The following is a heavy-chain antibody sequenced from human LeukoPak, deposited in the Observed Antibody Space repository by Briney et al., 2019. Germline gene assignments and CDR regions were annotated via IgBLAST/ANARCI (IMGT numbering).Heavy chain of an antibody. V-gene: IGHV4-61*02. J-gene: IGHJ4*02. CDR3: ARGPRGEYYFDY. CDR2: IYTSGST. CDR1: GGSISSGSYY. D-gene: IGHD3-10*01. Sequence: SQTLSLTCTVSGGSISSGSYYWSWIRQPAGKGLEWIGRIYTSGSTNYNPSLKSRVAISVDTSKNQFSLKLSSVTAADTAVYYCARGPRGEYYFDYWGQGTLVTVSS.